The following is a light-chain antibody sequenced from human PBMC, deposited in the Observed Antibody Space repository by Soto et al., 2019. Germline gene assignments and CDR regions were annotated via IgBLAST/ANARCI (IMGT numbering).Light chain of an antibody. CDR3: QTWGTSIWV. CDR2: VTSDGSH. V-gene: IGLV4-69*01. J-gene: IGLJ3*02. Sequence: QPVLTQSPSASASLGASVKLTCTLSSGHSTYTIAWHQQQPEKGPRYLMKVTSDGSHPKGDGIPDRFSGSSSGAERYLTISSLQSEDEADYYCQTWGTSIWVFGGGTKLTVL. CDR1: SGHSTYT.